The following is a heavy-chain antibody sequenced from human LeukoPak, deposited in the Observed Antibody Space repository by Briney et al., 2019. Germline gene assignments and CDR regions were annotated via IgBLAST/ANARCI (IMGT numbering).Heavy chain of an antibody. J-gene: IGHJ3*01. V-gene: IGHV3-30*02. CDR3: ARSRAPTADPDAFDV. CDR1: GFIFSYYG. Sequence: PGGSLRLTCTGSGFIFSYYGIHWVRQTPGKGLEWLAFIRYGGNTEFYADSVRGRFTISRDNSKKSLYLQMNSLKSEDTGVYYCARSRAPTADPDAFDVWGQGTMVTVSS. CDR2: IRYGGNTE. D-gene: IGHD1-14*01.